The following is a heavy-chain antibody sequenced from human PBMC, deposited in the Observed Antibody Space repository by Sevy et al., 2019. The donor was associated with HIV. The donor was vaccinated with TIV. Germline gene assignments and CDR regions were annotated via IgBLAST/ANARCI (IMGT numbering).Heavy chain of an antibody. CDR3: ASRIMVVTARGAFDI. D-gene: IGHD2-21*02. CDR1: GFTLSSYA. Sequence: GGSLRLSCAASGFTLSSYAMSWVRQAPGKGLEWVSAISGSGGSTYYADSVKGRFTISRDNSKNTLYLQMNSLRAEDTAVYYCASRIMVVTARGAFDIWGQGTMVTVSS. V-gene: IGHV3-23*01. J-gene: IGHJ3*02. CDR2: ISGSGGST.